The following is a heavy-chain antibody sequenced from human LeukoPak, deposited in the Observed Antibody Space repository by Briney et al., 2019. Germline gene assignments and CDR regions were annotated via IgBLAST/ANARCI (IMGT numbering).Heavy chain of an antibody. CDR2: INHSGST. Sequence: PSETLSLTCAVYGGSFSGYYWSWIRQPPGKGLEWIGEINHSGSTNYNPSLKSRVTMSVDTSKNHFSLKLSSVTAADTAVYYCARHTSPYGSGSYGNWFDPWGQGTLVTVSS. D-gene: IGHD3-10*01. V-gene: IGHV4-34*01. CDR3: ARHTSPYGSGSYGNWFDP. CDR1: GGSFSGYY. J-gene: IGHJ5*02.